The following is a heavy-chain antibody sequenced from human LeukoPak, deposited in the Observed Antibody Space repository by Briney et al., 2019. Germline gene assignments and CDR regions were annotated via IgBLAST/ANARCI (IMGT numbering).Heavy chain of an antibody. V-gene: IGHV3-7*01. Sequence: GGSLRLSCAASGFNFSGYWMNWVRQAPVKGLEWVANINQDGGEKYYVDSVKDRFTNSRDNAKNSLILQMNSLRVEDMAMYFCARELEFDDAVVRGLIGMDVWGRGTTVTIST. CDR2: INQDGGEK. D-gene: IGHD3-10*01. CDR3: ARELEFDDAVVRGLIGMDV. CDR1: GFNFSGYW. J-gene: IGHJ6*04.